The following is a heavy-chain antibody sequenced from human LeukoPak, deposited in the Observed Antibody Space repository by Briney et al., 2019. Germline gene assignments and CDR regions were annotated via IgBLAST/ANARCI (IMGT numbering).Heavy chain of an antibody. CDR3: ARVALVGAEYFDY. Sequence: ASVKVSCKASGYTFTSYGISWVRQAPGQGLEWMGRINPNSGGTNYAQKFQGRVTMTRDTSISTAYMELSRLRSDDTAVYYCARVALVGAEYFDYWGQGTLVTVSS. J-gene: IGHJ4*02. CDR1: GYTFTSYG. V-gene: IGHV1-2*06. CDR2: INPNSGGT. D-gene: IGHD1-26*01.